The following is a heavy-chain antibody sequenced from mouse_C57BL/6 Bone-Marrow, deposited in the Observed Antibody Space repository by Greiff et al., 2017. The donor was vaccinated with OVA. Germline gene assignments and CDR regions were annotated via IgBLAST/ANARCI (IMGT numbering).Heavy chain of an antibody. D-gene: IGHD2-1*01. V-gene: IGHV1-82*01. CDR2: IYPGDGDT. CDR3: ARSRYGNYSG. Sequence: QVQLQQSGPELVKPGASVKISCKASGYAFSSSWMNWVKQRPGKGLEWIGRIYPGDGDTNYNGKFKGKATLTADKSSSTAYMQLSSLTSEDSAVYFCARSRYGNYSGWGQGTTLTVSS. J-gene: IGHJ2*01. CDR1: GYAFSSSW.